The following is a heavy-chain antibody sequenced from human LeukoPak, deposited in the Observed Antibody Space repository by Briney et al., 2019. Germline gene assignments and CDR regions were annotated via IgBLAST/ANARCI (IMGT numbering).Heavy chain of an antibody. Sequence: PGDSLRLSCAASGFTFSSYSMNWVRQAPGKGLEWVSSITGSSTYIHYADSVKGRFTISRDNSKNTLYLQMNSLRAEDTAVYYCARGYYDFWSGYYTLNHHFDYWGQGTLVTVSS. V-gene: IGHV3-21*01. CDR3: ARGYYDFWSGYYTLNHHFDY. J-gene: IGHJ4*02. D-gene: IGHD3-3*01. CDR2: ITGSSTYI. CDR1: GFTFSSYS.